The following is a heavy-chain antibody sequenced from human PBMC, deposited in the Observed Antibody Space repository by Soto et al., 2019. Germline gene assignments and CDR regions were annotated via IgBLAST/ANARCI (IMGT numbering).Heavy chain of an antibody. CDR2: INHSGST. CDR3: ASRWYYYYYYGMDV. Sequence: SETLSLTCAVYGGSFSGYYWSWIRQPPGKGLEWIGEINHSGSTNYNPSLKSRVTISVDTSKNQFALKRSSVTAADTAVYYCASRWYYYYYYGMDVWGQGTTVTVSS. D-gene: IGHD2-15*01. J-gene: IGHJ6*02. V-gene: IGHV4-34*01. CDR1: GGSFSGYY.